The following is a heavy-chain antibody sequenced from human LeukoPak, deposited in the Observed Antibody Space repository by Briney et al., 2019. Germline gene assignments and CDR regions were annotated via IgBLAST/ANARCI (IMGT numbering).Heavy chain of an antibody. CDR2: FDPEDGET. Sequence: ASVKVSCKVSGYTLTELSMHWVRQAPGQRLEWMGGFDPEDGETIYAQKFQGRVTMTEDTSTDTAYMELSSLRSEDTAVYYCATGTVLHWYFDLWGRGTLVTVSS. CDR1: GYTLTELS. D-gene: IGHD2-15*01. V-gene: IGHV1-24*01. CDR3: ATGTVLHWYFDL. J-gene: IGHJ2*01.